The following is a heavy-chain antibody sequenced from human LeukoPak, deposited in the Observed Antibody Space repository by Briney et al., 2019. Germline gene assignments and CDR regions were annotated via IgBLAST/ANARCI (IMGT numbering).Heavy chain of an antibody. CDR1: GFTFSNYA. Sequence: GGYLRLSCAASGFTFSNYAMSWVRQAPGKGLEWVSAISGSGHTTYYADSVRGRFTFSRDNSKSTLFLQMNSLRAEDTAIYYCAKARTLTTLLGSWGQGTLVTVSS. V-gene: IGHV3-23*01. CDR3: AKARTLTTLLGS. J-gene: IGHJ5*02. D-gene: IGHD4-17*01. CDR2: ISGSGHTT.